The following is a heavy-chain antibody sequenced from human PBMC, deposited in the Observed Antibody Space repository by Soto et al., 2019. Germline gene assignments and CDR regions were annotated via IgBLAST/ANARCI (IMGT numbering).Heavy chain of an antibody. J-gene: IGHJ3*02. D-gene: IGHD6-13*01. CDR3: ARRGRTGYSSSWRAFDI. V-gene: IGHV3-30*03. CDR1: GFTFSSYG. CDR2: ISYDGSNK. Sequence: GGSLRLSCAASGFTFSSYGMHWVRQAPGKGLEWVAVISYDGSNKYYADSVKGRFTISRDNSKNTLYLQMNSLRAEDTAVYYCARRGRTGYSSSWRAFDIWGQGTMVTVSS.